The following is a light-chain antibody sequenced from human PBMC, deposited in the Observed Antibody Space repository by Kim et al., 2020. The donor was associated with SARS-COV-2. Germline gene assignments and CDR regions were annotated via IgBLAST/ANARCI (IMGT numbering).Light chain of an antibody. Sequence: ASVGDRVTITCRASQDIANSLAWYQQKPGKVPQVLIYAAATLQSGVPSRFSGSGSGTEFTLTIGSLQTEDVATYYCQKYNSAPWTFGPGTKVEIK. CDR1: QDIANS. V-gene: IGKV1-27*01. CDR2: AAA. J-gene: IGKJ1*01. CDR3: QKYNSAPWT.